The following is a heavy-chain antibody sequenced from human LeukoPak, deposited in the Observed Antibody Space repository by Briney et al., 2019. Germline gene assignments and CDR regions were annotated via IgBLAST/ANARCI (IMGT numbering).Heavy chain of an antibody. CDR2: IYTSGTT. CDR3: ARFSSIAAAFDY. Sequence: SETLSLTCTVSGGSISNYYWSWIRPPAGKGPEWIGRIYTSGTTHYNPSLKSRVPMSVDTSKNQFSLNLSSVTAADTAVYYCARFSSIAAAFDYWGLGTLVTVSS. CDR1: GGSISNYY. D-gene: IGHD6-13*01. V-gene: IGHV4-4*07. J-gene: IGHJ4*02.